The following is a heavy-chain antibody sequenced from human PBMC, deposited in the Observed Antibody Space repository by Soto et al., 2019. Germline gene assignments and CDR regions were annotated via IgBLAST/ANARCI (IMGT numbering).Heavy chain of an antibody. CDR2: IYYSGST. CDR1: GGSISSSSYY. J-gene: IGHJ5*02. V-gene: IGHV4-39*01. Sequence: PSETLSLTCTVSGGSISSSSYYWGWIRQPPGKGLEWIGSIYYSGSTYYNPSLKSRVTISVDTSKNQFSLKLSSVTAADTAVYYCARQERGSFDPWGQGTLVTVSS. CDR3: ARQERGSFDP.